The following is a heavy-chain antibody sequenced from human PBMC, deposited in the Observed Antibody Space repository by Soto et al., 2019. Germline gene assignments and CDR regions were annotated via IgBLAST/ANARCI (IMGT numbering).Heavy chain of an antibody. Sequence: EVQLLESGGGLVQPGGSLRLACAASGFTFSNYAMSWVRQAPGKGLEWVSAISGGGGSTYYADSVKGRFTISRDNSKNTLYLQMNSLRAEDTAVYYCAKGHIVVGTAIRSDYWGQGTLVTVSS. CDR3: AKGHIVVGTAIRSDY. V-gene: IGHV3-23*01. J-gene: IGHJ4*02. CDR2: ISGGGGST. CDR1: GFTFSNYA. D-gene: IGHD2-21*02.